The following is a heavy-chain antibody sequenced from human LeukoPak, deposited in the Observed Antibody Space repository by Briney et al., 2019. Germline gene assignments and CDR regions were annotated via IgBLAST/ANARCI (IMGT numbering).Heavy chain of an antibody. CDR2: IYYSGST. Sequence: SQTLSLTCTVSVGSISSGGYYWRWIRHHPGKGLEWIGYIYYSGSTYYNPSLKSRVTISVDTSKNQFSLKLSSVTAAETVLYYCARDDGSPGDIFFHLWGQGTMVTVSS. V-gene: IGHV4-31*03. CDR1: VGSISSGGYY. CDR3: ARDDGSPGDIFFHL. J-gene: IGHJ3*01. D-gene: IGHD3-9*01.